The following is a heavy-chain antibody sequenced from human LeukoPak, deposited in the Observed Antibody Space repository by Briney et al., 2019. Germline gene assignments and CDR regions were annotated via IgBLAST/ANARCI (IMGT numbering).Heavy chain of an antibody. Sequence: SVKVSCKASRGTFSSYAISWVRQAPGQGLEWMGRIIPILGIANYAQKFQGRVTITADKSTSTAYMELSSLRSEDTAVYYCARRAMVRDYGMDVWGQGTTVTVSS. D-gene: IGHD3-10*01. J-gene: IGHJ6*02. V-gene: IGHV1-69*04. CDR1: RGTFSSYA. CDR2: IIPILGIA. CDR3: ARRAMVRDYGMDV.